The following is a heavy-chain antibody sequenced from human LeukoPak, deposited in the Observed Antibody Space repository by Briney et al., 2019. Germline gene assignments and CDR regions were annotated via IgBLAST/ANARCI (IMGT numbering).Heavy chain of an antibody. Sequence: TASETLSLTCTVSGGSISSSSYYWGWIRQPPGKGLEWIGSIYYSGSTYYNPSLKSRVTISVDTSKNQFSLKLSSVTAADTAVYYCANSIDFDYGDYYFDYWGQGALVTISS. CDR2: IYYSGST. D-gene: IGHD4-17*01. CDR1: GGSISSSSYY. V-gene: IGHV4-39*07. CDR3: ANSIDFDYGDYYFDY. J-gene: IGHJ4*02.